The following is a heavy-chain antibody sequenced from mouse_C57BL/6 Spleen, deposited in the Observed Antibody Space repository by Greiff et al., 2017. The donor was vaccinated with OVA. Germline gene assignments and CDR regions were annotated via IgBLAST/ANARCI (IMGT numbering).Heavy chain of an antibody. J-gene: IGHJ3*01. Sequence: QVQLKQSGAELVRPGTSVKVSCKASGYAFTNYLIEWVKQRPGQGLEWIGVINPGSGGTNYNEKFKGKATLTADKSSSTAYMQLSSLTSEDSAVYFGARHYGSSYEGFAYWGQGTLVTVSA. D-gene: IGHD1-1*01. CDR1: GYAFTNYL. CDR2: INPGSGGT. CDR3: ARHYGSSYEGFAY. V-gene: IGHV1-54*01.